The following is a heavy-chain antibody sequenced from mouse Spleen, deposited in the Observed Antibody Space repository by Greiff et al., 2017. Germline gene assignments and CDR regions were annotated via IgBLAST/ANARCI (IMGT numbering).Heavy chain of an antibody. Sequence: QVQLQQSGPELVKPGASVKISCKASGYSFTSYYIHWVKQRPGQGLEWIGYINPSSGYTKYNQKFKDKATLTADKSSSTAYMQLSSLTSEDSAVYYCARLDDYDVAWFAYWGQGTLVTVSA. J-gene: IGHJ3*01. CDR3: ARLDDYDVAWFAY. CDR2: INPSSGYT. CDR1: GYSFTSYY. D-gene: IGHD2-4*01. V-gene: IGHV1-66*01.